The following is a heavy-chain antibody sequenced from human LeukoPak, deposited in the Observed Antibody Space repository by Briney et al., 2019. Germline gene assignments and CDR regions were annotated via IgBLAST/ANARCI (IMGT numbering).Heavy chain of an antibody. CDR2: IYYSAST. CDR1: GGSISSSSYY. Sequence: SETLSLTCTVSGGSISSSSYYWGWIRQPPGKGLEWIGSIYYSASTYYNPSLKSRVTISVDTSKNQFSLKLSSVTAADTAVYYCARQDPYFDYWGQGTLVTVSS. J-gene: IGHJ4*02. CDR3: ARQDPYFDY. V-gene: IGHV4-39*01.